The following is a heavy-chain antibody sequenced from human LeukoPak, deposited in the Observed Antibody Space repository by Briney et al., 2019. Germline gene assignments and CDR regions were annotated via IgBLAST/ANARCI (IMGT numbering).Heavy chain of an antibody. D-gene: IGHD5-18*01. V-gene: IGHV3-33*01. J-gene: IGHJ4*02. Sequence: GSLRLSCAVSGITFRSYGMHWVRQAPGKGLEWVAVISYDGSDKYFADSVKGRFTISRDNSKNTLYLQMTSLRAEDTAVYFCARDFGAYVDATMGYVGRFDSWGQGTLVTVSS. CDR3: ARDFGAYVDATMGYVGRFDS. CDR1: GITFRSYG. CDR2: ISYDGSDK.